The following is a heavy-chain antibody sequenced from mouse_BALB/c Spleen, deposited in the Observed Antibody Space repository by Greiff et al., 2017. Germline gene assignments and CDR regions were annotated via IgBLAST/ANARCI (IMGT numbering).Heavy chain of an antibody. J-gene: IGHJ3*01. CDR2: IYPGDGDT. Sequence: QVQLQQSGAELARPGASVKLSCKASGYTFTSYWMQWVKQRPGQGLEWIGAIYPGDGDTRYTQKFKGKATLTADKSSSTAYMQLSSLASEDSAVYYCARDYRWFAYWGQGTLVTVSA. V-gene: IGHV1-87*01. CDR3: ARDYRWFAY. D-gene: IGHD2-14*01. CDR1: GYTFTSYW.